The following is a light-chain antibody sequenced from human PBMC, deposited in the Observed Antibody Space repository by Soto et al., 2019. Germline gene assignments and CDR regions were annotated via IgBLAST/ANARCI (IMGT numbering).Light chain of an antibody. Sequence: QSVLTQPAAVSGSPGQSITISCTGTSCDFGAFKYVSWYQQHPGKAPKLMIFDVNNRPSGVSNRFSGSKSGNTASLTISGLQAEDEADYYCNSYTRSNSYVFGTGTKLTVL. CDR2: DVN. CDR3: NSYTRSNSYV. J-gene: IGLJ1*01. CDR1: SCDFGAFKY. V-gene: IGLV2-14*01.